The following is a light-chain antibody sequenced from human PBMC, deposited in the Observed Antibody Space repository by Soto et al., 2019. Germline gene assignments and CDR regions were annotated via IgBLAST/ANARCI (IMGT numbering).Light chain of an antibody. CDR1: QSVSSSY. J-gene: IGKJ1*01. V-gene: IGKV3-20*01. Sequence: EIVLTQSPGTLSLSPGEIATLSFRASQSVSSSYLAWYQQKPGQAPRLLIYGASSRATGIPDRFSGRGSGTDFTLTISRLEPEDFAVYYCQQYGSSPTFGQGTKVDI. CDR3: QQYGSSPT. CDR2: GAS.